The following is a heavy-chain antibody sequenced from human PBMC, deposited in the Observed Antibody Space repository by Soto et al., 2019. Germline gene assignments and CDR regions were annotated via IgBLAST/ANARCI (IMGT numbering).Heavy chain of an antibody. V-gene: IGHV3-23*01. CDR3: AKISTNVVVVAAPTFDY. CDR2: ISGSGGST. D-gene: IGHD2-15*01. J-gene: IGHJ4*02. Sequence: GGSLRLSCAASGFTFSSYAMSWVRQAPGKGLEWVSAISGSGGSTYYADSVKGRFTISRDNSKNTLYLQMNSLRAEDTAVYYCAKISTNVVVVAAPTFDYWGQGTLVTVSS. CDR1: GFTFSSYA.